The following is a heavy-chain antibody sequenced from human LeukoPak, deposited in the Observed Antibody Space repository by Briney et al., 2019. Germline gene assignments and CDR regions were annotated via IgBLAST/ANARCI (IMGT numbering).Heavy chain of an antibody. V-gene: IGHV3-48*02. Sequence: GGSLRLSCAASGFTLSTYTMNWVRQVPGKGLQWFSYISSSSSTIYYADSVKGRFTISRDNAKNSLYLQMNSLRDEDTAVYYCAREYSSSSGRALDIWGQGTMVTVSS. CDR3: AREYSSSSGRALDI. J-gene: IGHJ3*02. CDR1: GFTLSTYT. CDR2: ISSSSSTI. D-gene: IGHD6-6*01.